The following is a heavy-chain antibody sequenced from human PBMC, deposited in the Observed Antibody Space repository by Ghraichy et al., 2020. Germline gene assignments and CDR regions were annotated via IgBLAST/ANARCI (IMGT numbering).Heavy chain of an antibody. V-gene: IGHV4-39*01. CDR2: IYYSGST. CDR3: ARIPQDRDDFWSGYLNEPNYYYYGMDV. J-gene: IGHJ6*02. CDR1: GGSISSSSYY. Sequence: SETLSLTCTVSGGSISSSSYYWGWIRQPPGKGLEWIGSIYYSGSTYYNPSLKSRVTISVDTSKNQFSLKLSSVTAADTAVYYCARIPQDRDDFWSGYLNEPNYYYYGMDVWGQGTTVTVSS. D-gene: IGHD3-3*01.